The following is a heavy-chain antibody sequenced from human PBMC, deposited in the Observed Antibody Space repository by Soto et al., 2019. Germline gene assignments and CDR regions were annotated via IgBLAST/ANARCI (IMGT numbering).Heavy chain of an antibody. J-gene: IGHJ4*02. CDR3: ARGVGYCSGGSCYFGNFDY. CDR2: INHSAST. Sequence: QVQLQQWGAGLLKPSETLSLTCAVYGGSFSGYYWIWIRQPPGKGLEWIGEINHSASTTYNPSLKSRATISVDTSKNQFSLKLSSVTAADTAVYYCARGVGYCSGGSCYFGNFDYWGQGTLVTVSS. CDR1: GGSFSGYY. V-gene: IGHV4-34*01. D-gene: IGHD2-15*01.